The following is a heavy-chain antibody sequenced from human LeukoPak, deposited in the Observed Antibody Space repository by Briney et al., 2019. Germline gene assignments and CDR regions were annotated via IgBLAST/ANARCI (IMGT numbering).Heavy chain of an antibody. CDR1: GGTFSSYA. V-gene: IGHV1-69*04. Sequence: GASVKVSCKASGGTFSSYAISWVRQAPGQGLEWMGRIIPILGIANYAQKFQGRVTITADKSTSTAYMELSSLRSEDTAVYYCARDAHYYDSSGYDAFDIWGQGTMTTVSS. D-gene: IGHD3-22*01. CDR2: IIPILGIA. J-gene: IGHJ3*02. CDR3: ARDAHYYDSSGYDAFDI.